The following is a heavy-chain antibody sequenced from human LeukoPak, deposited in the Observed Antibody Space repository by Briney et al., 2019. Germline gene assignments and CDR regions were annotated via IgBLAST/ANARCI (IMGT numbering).Heavy chain of an antibody. CDR2: ISGSVGST. CDR1: GFTFSSYA. Sequence: GGSLRLSCAASGFTFSSYAMSWVRQAPGKGLEWVSAISGSVGSTYYADSVKGRFTISRDNSKNTLYLQMNSLRAEDTAVYYSAKDGEYPLPVAEENWFDPWGQGTLVTVSS. V-gene: IGHV3-23*01. J-gene: IGHJ5*02. CDR3: AKDGEYPLPVAEENWFDP. D-gene: IGHD6-19*01.